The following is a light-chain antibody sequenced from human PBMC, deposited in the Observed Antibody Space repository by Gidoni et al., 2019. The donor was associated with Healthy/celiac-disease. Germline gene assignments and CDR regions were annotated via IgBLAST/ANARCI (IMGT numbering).Light chain of an antibody. CDR3: QQLRA. Sequence: EILLTQSPATLSLSPGERATLSCRASQSVSSYLAWYQQKPGQAPRLLIYDASNRATGIPARFSGSGSGTDFTLTISSLEPEDFAVYYCQQLRAFGGGTKVEIK. V-gene: IGKV3-11*01. CDR2: DAS. CDR1: QSVSSY. J-gene: IGKJ4*01.